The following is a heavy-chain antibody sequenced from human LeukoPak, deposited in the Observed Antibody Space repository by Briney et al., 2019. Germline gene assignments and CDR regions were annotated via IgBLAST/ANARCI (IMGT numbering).Heavy chain of an antibody. CDR3: ARGIGGSYPGDY. D-gene: IGHD1-26*01. J-gene: IGHJ4*02. Sequence: PGGSLRLSCAASGFTFSSYDMHWVRQATGKGLEWVSAIGTAGDTYHPGSVKGRFTISRENAKNSLYLQMNSLRAGDTAVYYCARGIGGSYPGDYWGQGTLVTVSS. V-gene: IGHV3-13*01. CDR1: GFTFSSYD. CDR2: IGTAGDT.